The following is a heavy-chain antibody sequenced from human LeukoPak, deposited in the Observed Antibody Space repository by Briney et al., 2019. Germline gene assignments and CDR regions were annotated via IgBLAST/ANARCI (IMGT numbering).Heavy chain of an antibody. CDR2: IRYDGSNK. Sequence: GGSLRLSCAASGFTFSSYGMHWVRQAPGKGLEWVAFIRYDGSNKYYTDSVKGRFTISRDNSKNTLYLQMNSLKTEDTAVYYCTTDLEDGDYHILFDYWGQGNLVTVSS. D-gene: IGHD4-17*01. CDR1: GFTFSSYG. J-gene: IGHJ4*02. V-gene: IGHV3-30*02. CDR3: TTDLEDGDYHILFDY.